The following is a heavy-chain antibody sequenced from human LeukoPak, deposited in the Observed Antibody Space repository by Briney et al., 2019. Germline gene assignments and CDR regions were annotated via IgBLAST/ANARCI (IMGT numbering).Heavy chain of an antibody. CDR3: ARDPGGIVATMGDY. Sequence: ASVKVSCKASGYTFTGYYMHWVRQAPGQGLEWMGWINPNSGGTNYAQKFQGRVTMTRDTSISTAYMELSRLRSDDTAVYYCARDPGGIVATMGDYWGQGTLVTVSS. CDR1: GYTFTGYY. J-gene: IGHJ4*02. CDR2: INPNSGGT. D-gene: IGHD5-12*01. V-gene: IGHV1-2*02.